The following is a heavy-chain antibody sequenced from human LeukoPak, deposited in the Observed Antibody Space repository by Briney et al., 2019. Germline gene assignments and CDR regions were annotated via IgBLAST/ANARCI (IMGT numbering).Heavy chain of an antibody. V-gene: IGHV3-48*01. D-gene: IGHD1-1*01. CDR2: ISSSSSTI. Sequence: GGSPRLSCAASGFTFSSYSMNWVRQAPGKGLEWVSYISSSSSTIYYADSVKGRFTISRDNAKNSLSLQMNGLRGEDTAVYYCVRGGTGNGNYFDFWGQGTLVTVSS. CDR1: GFTFSSYS. CDR3: VRGGTGNGNYFDF. J-gene: IGHJ4*02.